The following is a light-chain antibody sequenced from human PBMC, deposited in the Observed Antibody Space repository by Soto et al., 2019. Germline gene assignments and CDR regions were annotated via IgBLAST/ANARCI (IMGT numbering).Light chain of an antibody. V-gene: IGLV2-23*01. CDR2: EGT. Sequence: QSALTQPASVSGSPGQSITISCTGSSSDVGSYNLVSWYQQHPGKAPKLMXXEGTNRPSXVXNXFSGSKSGNTASLTISGXXXXXEAHYYCSSYAGRVVFGGGTKLTVL. CDR3: SSYAGRVV. CDR1: SSDVGSYNL. J-gene: IGLJ2*01.